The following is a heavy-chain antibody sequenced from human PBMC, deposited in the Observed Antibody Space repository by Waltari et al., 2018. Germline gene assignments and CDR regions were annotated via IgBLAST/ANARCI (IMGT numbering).Heavy chain of an antibody. V-gene: IGHV1-8*03. J-gene: IGHJ5*02. CDR3: ARGDNDFWSGYSKSDWFDP. CDR2: MNPNSGNT. D-gene: IGHD3-3*01. Sequence: QVQLVQSGAEVKKPGASVKVSCKASGYTFTSYDINWVRQATGQGLEWMGWMNPNSGNTGYAQKFQGRVTITRNTSISTAYMELSSLRSEDTAVYYCARGDNDFWSGYSKSDWFDPWGQGTLVTVSS. CDR1: GYTFTSYD.